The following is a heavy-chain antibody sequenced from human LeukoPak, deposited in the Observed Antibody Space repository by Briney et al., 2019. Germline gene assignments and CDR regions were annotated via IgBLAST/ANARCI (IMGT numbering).Heavy chain of an antibody. CDR2: IYSGGTT. Sequence: GGSLRLSCEASGFTFSDSAMSWVRQASGRGLAWLSVIYSGGTTYYADSVKGRFTISRDNFKNTVYLQMNSLRVEDTAMYYCTRGGSVPATRSFDYWGQGTLVTVSS. J-gene: IGHJ4*02. CDR1: GFTFSDSA. CDR3: TRGGSVPATRSFDY. V-gene: IGHV3-66*01. D-gene: IGHD6-19*01.